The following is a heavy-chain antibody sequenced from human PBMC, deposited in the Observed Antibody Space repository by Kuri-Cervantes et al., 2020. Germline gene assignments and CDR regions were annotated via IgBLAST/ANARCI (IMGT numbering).Heavy chain of an antibody. CDR2: IYYSGST. CDR3: ARVVVPAAAPYYYYYMDV. D-gene: IGHD2-2*01. J-gene: IGHJ6*03. Sequence: GSLRLSCTVSGGSISSSSYYWGWIRQPPGKGLEWIGSIYYSGSTYYNPSLKSRVTISVDTSKNQFSLKPSSVTAADTAVYYCARVVVPAAAPYYYYYMDVWGKGTTVTVSS. CDR1: GGSISSSSYY. V-gene: IGHV4-39*07.